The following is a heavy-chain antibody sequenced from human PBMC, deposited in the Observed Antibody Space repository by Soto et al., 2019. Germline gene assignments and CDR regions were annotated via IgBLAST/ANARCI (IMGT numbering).Heavy chain of an antibody. D-gene: IGHD3-10*01. CDR1: GFTFSSYA. CDR3: AKDKGTIYYSSVSLFDAFDV. Sequence: GGSLRLSCAASGFTFSSYAMSWVRQAPGKGLEWVSAISGSGGSTYYADSVKGRFTISRDNSKNTLYLQMNSLRAEDTAVYYCAKDKGTIYYSSVSLFDAFDVWGQGTMVTVSS. V-gene: IGHV3-23*01. CDR2: ISGSGGST. J-gene: IGHJ3*01.